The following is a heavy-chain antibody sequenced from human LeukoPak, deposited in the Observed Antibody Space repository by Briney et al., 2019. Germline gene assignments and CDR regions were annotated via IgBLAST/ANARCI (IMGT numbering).Heavy chain of an antibody. D-gene: IGHD5-24*01. CDR2: ISSNSGYI. CDR3: AREGEMADHNAFDI. V-gene: IGHV3-21*01. CDR1: GFTFSNYI. J-gene: IGHJ3*02. Sequence: GGSLRLSCAASGFTFSNYIMTWVRQAPGKGLEWVSSISSNSGYIYYTYSLKGRFTISRDNAKNSLYLHMNSLRAEDTAVYYCAREGEMADHNAFDIWGQGTMVTVSS.